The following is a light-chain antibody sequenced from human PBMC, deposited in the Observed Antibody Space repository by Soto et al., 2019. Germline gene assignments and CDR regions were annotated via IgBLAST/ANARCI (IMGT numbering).Light chain of an antibody. J-gene: IGLJ1*01. V-gene: IGLV2-14*01. Sequence: QSALTQPASVSGSPGQSITISCTGTSGDVGGYNYVSWYQQHPGKAPKVMISEVSNRPSGVSNRFSGSKSGNTASLTISGLQAEDEADYYCLSYAGSYNFVFGSGTKVTVL. CDR2: EVS. CDR3: LSYAGSYNFV. CDR1: SGDVGGYNY.